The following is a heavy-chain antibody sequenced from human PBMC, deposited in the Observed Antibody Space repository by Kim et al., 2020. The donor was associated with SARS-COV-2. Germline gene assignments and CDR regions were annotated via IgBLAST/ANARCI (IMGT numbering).Heavy chain of an antibody. V-gene: IGHV4-59*01. D-gene: IGHD1-7*01. Sequence: LKSRVTISVDTSKNQFSLKLSSVTAADTAVYSCARDRPVNYFYYYYGMDVWGQGTTVTVSS. J-gene: IGHJ6*02. CDR3: ARDRPVNYFYYYYGMDV.